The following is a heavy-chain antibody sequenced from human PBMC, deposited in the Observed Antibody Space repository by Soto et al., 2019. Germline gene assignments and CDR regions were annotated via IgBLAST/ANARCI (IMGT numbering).Heavy chain of an antibody. V-gene: IGHV1-3*01. CDR2: INAGNGNT. Sequence: ASVKVSCKASGYTFTSYAIHWVRQAPGQRLEWMGWINAGNGNTKYSQKFQGRVTITRDTSTSTAYMELSSLRSEDTAVYYCVRDSPIGSTFSGYDGIDYWGQGTLVTVSS. CDR3: VRDSPIGSTFSGYDGIDY. CDR1: GYTFTSYA. D-gene: IGHD5-12*01. J-gene: IGHJ4*02.